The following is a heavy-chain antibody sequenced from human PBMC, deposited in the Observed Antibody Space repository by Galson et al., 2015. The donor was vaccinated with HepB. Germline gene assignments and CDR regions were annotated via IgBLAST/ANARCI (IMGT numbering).Heavy chain of an antibody. CDR2: IFPADSDL. Sequence: QSGAEVKKPGESLKISCQDSGYSFSTYWIDWVRQVPGKGLEWMGSIFPADSDLRYNPSLQDHFTISVDKSINTAYLQWNSLKSSDTAIYYCARLLGGKPDWGQGTQVTVSS. CDR3: ARLLGGKPD. J-gene: IGHJ4*02. CDR1: GYSFSTYW. V-gene: IGHV5-51*01. D-gene: IGHD4-23*01.